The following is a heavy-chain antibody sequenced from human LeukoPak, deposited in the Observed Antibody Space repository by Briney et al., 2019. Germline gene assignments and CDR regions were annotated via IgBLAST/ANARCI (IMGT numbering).Heavy chain of an antibody. J-gene: IGHJ4*02. V-gene: IGHV3-23*01. CDR3: ASSYYYDSSGY. CDR2: ISGSGGST. D-gene: IGHD3-22*01. CDR1: GFTFSSYA. Sequence: GGTLTLSCAASGFTFSSYAMSWVRQAPGKGLEWVSAISGSGGSTYYADSVKGRFTISRDNSKNTLYLQMNSLRAEDTAVYYCASSYYYDSSGYWGQGTLVTVSS.